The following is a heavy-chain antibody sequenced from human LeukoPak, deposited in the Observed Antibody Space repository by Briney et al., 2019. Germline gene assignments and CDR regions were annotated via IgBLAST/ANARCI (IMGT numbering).Heavy chain of an antibody. V-gene: IGHV3-23*01. CDR2: ISPSGGST. Sequence: GGSLRLSCVASGFTFSTYAMSWVRQAPGKGLEWVSAISPSGGSTYYPDSVKGRFTISRDNSKNTLYLQVNSLRAEDTAVYFCAKEPTSRGSGRGYFDLWGRGTLVTVPS. D-gene: IGHD6-19*01. CDR1: GFTFSTYA. J-gene: IGHJ2*01. CDR3: AKEPTSRGSGRGYFDL.